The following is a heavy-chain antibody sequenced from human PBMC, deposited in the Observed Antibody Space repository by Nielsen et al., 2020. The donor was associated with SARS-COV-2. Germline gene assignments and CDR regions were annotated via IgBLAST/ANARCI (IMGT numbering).Heavy chain of an antibody. V-gene: IGHV3-30*18. J-gene: IGHJ4*02. CDR3: AKEVSYCGGDCYSHFDY. CDR1: GFTFSSYG. Sequence: GESLKISCAASGFTFSSYGMHWVRQAPGKGLEWVAVISYDGSNKYYADSVKGRFTISRDNSKNTLYLQMNSLRAEDTAVYYCAKEVSYCGGDCYSHFDYWGQGTLVTVSS. D-gene: IGHD2-21*02. CDR2: ISYDGSNK.